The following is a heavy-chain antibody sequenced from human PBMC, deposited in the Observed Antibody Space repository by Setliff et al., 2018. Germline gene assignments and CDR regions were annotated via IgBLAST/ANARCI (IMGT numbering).Heavy chain of an antibody. CDR1: GGSISSHY. Sequence: SETLSLTCTASGGSISSHYWSWIRQPPGKGLEWIGSIYHSGSTYYNPSLKSRVTISVDTSKNQFSLKLSSVTAADTALYYCTVYNTGSSKDHYWGQGTPVTVSS. CDR3: TVYNTGSSKDHY. D-gene: IGHD2-8*02. V-gene: IGHV4-59*04. J-gene: IGHJ4*02. CDR2: IYHSGST.